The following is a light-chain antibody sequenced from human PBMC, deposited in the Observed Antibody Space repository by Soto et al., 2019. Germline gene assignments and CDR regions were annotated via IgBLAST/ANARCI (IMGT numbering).Light chain of an antibody. J-gene: IGKJ2*01. CDR1: QSISSW. V-gene: IGKV1-5*03. Sequence: DIQMTQSPSTLSACVGDRVNITCRASQSISSWLAWYQQKPGKAPKVLIYKASSLESGVPSRFSGSGSGTEFSLTISSLQPDDFATYYCQQYNSYPYTFGQGTKLEIK. CDR2: KAS. CDR3: QQYNSYPYT.